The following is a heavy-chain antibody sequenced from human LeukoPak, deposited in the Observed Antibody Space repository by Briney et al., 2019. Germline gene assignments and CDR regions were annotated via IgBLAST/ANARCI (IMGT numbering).Heavy chain of an antibody. Sequence: GGSLRLSCAASGLTVSSNYMAWVRQAPGKGLEWVSILYTGGATDYADSVKGRFTISRDTSKNTLFLQMNSLRAEDTAVYYCARSGGISFDHWGQGTQVTVSS. CDR2: LYTGGAT. J-gene: IGHJ4*02. D-gene: IGHD4-23*01. V-gene: IGHV3-66*01. CDR3: ARSGGISFDH. CDR1: GLTVSSNY.